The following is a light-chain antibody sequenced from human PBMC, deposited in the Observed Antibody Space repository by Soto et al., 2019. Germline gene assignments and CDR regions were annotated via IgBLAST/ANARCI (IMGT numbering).Light chain of an antibody. Sequence: QSVLTQPPSVTGAPGQRVTISCTWTNSNIGTGYGVHWYQQFPGTAPRLLTYGDNNRPSGVPDRFSGSKSGTSASLAITGLQAEDEAEYYCQSYDSTLSARYVFGTGTKLTVL. CDR1: NSNIGTGYG. CDR2: GDN. J-gene: IGLJ1*01. CDR3: QSYDSTLSARYV. V-gene: IGLV1-40*01.